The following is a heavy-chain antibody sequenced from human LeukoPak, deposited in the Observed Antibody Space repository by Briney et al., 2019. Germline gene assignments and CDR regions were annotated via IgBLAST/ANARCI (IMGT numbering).Heavy chain of an antibody. Sequence: GGSLRLSCAASGFTFSDYCMSWIRQAPGKGLEWVSFISSSGSTMYYADSVKGRFTISRDNAKNSLYLQMNSLRAEDTAVYYCATRGPDSSGFHRFDYWGQGTLVTVSS. V-gene: IGHV3-11*01. CDR3: ATRGPDSSGFHRFDY. CDR1: GFTFSDYC. D-gene: IGHD3-22*01. J-gene: IGHJ4*02. CDR2: ISSSGSTM.